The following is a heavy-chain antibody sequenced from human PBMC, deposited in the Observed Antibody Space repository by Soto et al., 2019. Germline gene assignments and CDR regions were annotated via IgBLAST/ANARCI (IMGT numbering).Heavy chain of an antibody. CDR3: ARVDGTTTIHDSWFDP. D-gene: IGHD1-26*01. CDR2: IYPGDSDT. CDR1: GYSFTSYW. V-gene: IGHV5-51*01. Sequence: GESLKVSCTGIGYSFTSYWIGWVRQMPGRGLEWMGIIYPGDSDTRYSPSFQGPVTISVDKSITTAYLQWNSLKASDTARYYCARVDGTTTIHDSWFDPWGKGTLV. J-gene: IGHJ5*02.